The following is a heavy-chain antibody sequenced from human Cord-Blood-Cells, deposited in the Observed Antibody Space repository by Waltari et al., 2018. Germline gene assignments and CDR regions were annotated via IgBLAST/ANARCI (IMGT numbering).Heavy chain of an antibody. V-gene: IGHV1-46*01. D-gene: IGHD6-13*01. J-gene: IGHJ3*02. Sequence: QVQLVQSGAGVKKPGASVKVSCKASGYTFTSYYMHWVRQAPGQGLEWMGIINPSGGSTSYAQKFQGRGTMTRDTSTSTVYMELSSLRSEDTAVYYCARDIRARAGIAAAGAFDIWGQGTMVTVSS. CDR2: INPSGGST. CDR3: ARDIRARAGIAAAGAFDI. CDR1: GYTFTSYY.